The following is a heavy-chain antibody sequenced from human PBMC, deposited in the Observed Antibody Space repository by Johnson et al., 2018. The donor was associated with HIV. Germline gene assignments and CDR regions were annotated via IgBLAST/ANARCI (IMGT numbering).Heavy chain of an antibody. Sequence: QVQLVESGGGVVQPGRFLRLSCAASGFTFFSYGMHWVRQAPGKGLEWVAFIRYDGSNKYYADSVKGRFTISRDNSKNTLYLQMNSLRAEDTAVYYCAKGGIDAFDIWGQGTMVTVSS. CDR1: GFTFFSYG. CDR3: AKGGIDAFDI. J-gene: IGHJ3*02. V-gene: IGHV3-30*02. CDR2: IRYDGSNK. D-gene: IGHD6-25*01.